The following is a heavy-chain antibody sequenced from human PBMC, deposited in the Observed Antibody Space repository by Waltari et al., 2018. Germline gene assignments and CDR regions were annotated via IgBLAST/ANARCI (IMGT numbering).Heavy chain of an antibody. CDR2: ISGSGNDT. J-gene: IGHJ4*02. D-gene: IGHD3-16*01. CDR3: AKALGIMGFDC. Sequence: DVQLLESGGGVVQRGGSLRVACTASGIPCSPYAMAWVRQGLGQGLEWVSTISGSGNDTYYADSVKGRFTISRDNSKNTVFLQMNMLRVEDTANYYCAKALGIMGFDCWGQGTLVAVAS. CDR1: GIPCSPYA. V-gene: IGHV3-23*01.